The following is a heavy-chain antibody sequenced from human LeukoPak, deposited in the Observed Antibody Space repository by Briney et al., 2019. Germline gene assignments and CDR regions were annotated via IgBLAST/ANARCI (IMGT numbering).Heavy chain of an antibody. J-gene: IGHJ4*02. CDR3: VRDCSSTSCRSRDDY. CDR2: INHSGST. CDR1: GGSFSGYY. D-gene: IGHD2-2*01. Sequence: SETLSLTCAVYGGSFSGYYWSWIRQPPGKGLEWIGEINHSGSTYYNPSLKSRVTISVDKSKNQFSLKLSSVTAADTAVYYCVRDCSSTSCRSRDDYWGQGTLVTVSS. V-gene: IGHV4-34*01.